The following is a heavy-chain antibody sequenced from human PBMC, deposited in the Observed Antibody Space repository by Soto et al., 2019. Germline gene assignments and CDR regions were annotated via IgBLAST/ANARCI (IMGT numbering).Heavy chain of an antibody. V-gene: IGHV3-30-3*01. J-gene: IGHJ4*02. Sequence: QVPLVASGGGVVQPGRSLRLSCAASGFIFSSYAMHWVRQAPGKGLVWVAVISYDGSNKYYADSVKGRFTISRANSKSTLYLQMNSLGAENTGVYYSAREGRIAGGFDDWGQGTRVTVSS. D-gene: IGHD1-20*01. CDR2: ISYDGSNK. CDR1: GFIFSSYA. CDR3: AREGRIAGGFDD.